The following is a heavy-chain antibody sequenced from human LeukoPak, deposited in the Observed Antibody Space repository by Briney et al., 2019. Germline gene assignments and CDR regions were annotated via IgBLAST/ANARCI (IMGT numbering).Heavy chain of an antibody. J-gene: IGHJ4*02. CDR2: ITYDGYYK. CDR3: ARDLSPVVRASPIGY. V-gene: IGHV3-30*03. Sequence: GGSLRLSCAASGFTVSSNYMSWVRQAPGKGLEWVALITYDGYYKYYSDSVKGRFTISSDTSKNTLYLQMNSLRAEDTAVYYCARDLSPVVRASPIGYWGQGTLVTVSS. CDR1: GFTVSSNY. D-gene: IGHD3-10*01.